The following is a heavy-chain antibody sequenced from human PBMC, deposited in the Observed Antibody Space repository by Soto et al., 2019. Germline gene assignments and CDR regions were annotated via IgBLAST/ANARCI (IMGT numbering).Heavy chain of an antibody. CDR2: IYYSGST. CDR3: ARDSGAFDI. CDR1: GGSISSYY. Sequence: PSETLSLTCTVSGGSISSYYWRWIRQPPGKGLEWIGYIYYSGSTNYNPSLKSRVTISVDTSKNQFSLKLSSVTAADTAVYYCARDSGAFDIWGQGTMVTVSS. J-gene: IGHJ3*02. D-gene: IGHD6-25*01. V-gene: IGHV4-59*01.